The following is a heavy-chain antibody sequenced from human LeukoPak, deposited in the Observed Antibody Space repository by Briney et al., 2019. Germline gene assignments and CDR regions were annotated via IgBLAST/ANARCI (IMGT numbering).Heavy chain of an antibody. D-gene: IGHD3-22*01. Sequence: SQTLSLTCTVSGGSISSGGYYWSWIRQHPGKGLEWIGYIYYSGSTYYNPSLKSRVTISVDTSKNQFSLKLSSVTAADMAVYYCAREHPPGVYDSSGYYDYWGQGTLVTVSS. V-gene: IGHV4-31*03. CDR1: GGSISSGGYY. CDR3: AREHPPGVYDSSGYYDY. J-gene: IGHJ4*02. CDR2: IYYSGST.